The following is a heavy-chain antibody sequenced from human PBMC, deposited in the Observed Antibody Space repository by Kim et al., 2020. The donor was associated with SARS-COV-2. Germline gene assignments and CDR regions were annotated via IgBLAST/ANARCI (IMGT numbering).Heavy chain of an antibody. CDR1: GFTFSSYG. CDR3: ARDRDSGSPGGTFQH. Sequence: GGSLRLSCAASGFTFSSYGMHWVRQAPGKGLEWVAVIWYDGSNKYYADSVKGRFTISRDNSKNTLYLQMNSLRAEDTAVYYCARDRDSGSPGGTFQHWGQGTLVTVSS. J-gene: IGHJ1*01. CDR2: IWYDGSNK. D-gene: IGHD1-26*01. V-gene: IGHV3-33*01.